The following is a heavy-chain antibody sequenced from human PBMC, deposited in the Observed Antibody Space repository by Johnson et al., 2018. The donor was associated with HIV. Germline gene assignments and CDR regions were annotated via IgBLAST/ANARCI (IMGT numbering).Heavy chain of an antibody. Sequence: QVQLVESGGGVVQPGGSLRLSCAASAFNFNTYGMDWVRQAPGKGLEWVAFIRYDGSSKYYADSVKGRFTISRDNSKNTLYLQMNSLRAEDTAVYCCARDPSLDAFDIWGQGTMVTVAS. V-gene: IGHV3-30*02. CDR1: AFNFNTYG. CDR2: IRYDGSSK. J-gene: IGHJ3*02. CDR3: ARDPSLDAFDI.